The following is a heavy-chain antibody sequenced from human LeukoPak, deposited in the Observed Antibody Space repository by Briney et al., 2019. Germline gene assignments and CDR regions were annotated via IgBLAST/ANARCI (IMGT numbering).Heavy chain of an antibody. D-gene: IGHD4-17*01. J-gene: IGHJ4*02. CDR3: PRGRLHYGDYEKTFDY. CDR2: ISSSSSYI. Sequence: GGSLRLSCAASGFTFSSYSMNWVSQAPGKGLEWVSPISSSSSYIYYADSVKGRFTISRDDAKNSLYLQMNSLRAEDTAVYYCPRGRLHYGDYEKTFDYWGQGTLVTVSS. CDR1: GFTFSSYS. V-gene: IGHV3-21*01.